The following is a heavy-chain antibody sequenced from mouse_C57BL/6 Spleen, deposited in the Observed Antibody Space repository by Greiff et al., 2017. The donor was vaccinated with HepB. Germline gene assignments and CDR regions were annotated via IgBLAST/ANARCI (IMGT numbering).Heavy chain of an antibody. D-gene: IGHD2-3*01. J-gene: IGHJ3*01. CDR1: GYSITSGYY. V-gene: IGHV3-6*01. CDR2: ISYDGSN. CDR3: ARDQGWLLVY. Sequence: EVKLLESGPGLVKPSQSLSLTCSVTGYSITSGYYWNWIRQFPGNKLEWMGYISYDGSNNYNPSLKNRISITRDTSKNQFFLKLNSVTTEDTATYYCARDQGWLLVYWGQGTLVTVSA.